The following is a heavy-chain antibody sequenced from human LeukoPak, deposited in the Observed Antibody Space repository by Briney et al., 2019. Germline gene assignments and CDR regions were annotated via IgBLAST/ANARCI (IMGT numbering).Heavy chain of an antibody. CDR2: ISYDGSNK. Sequence: PGRSLRLSCAASGFTFSTYAMHWVRQAPGKGLEWVAVISYDGSNKYYADSVKGRFTISRDNSKNTLYLQMNSLKTEDTAVYYCTTDFGVRDYWGQGTLVTVSS. J-gene: IGHJ4*02. CDR3: TTDFGVRDY. D-gene: IGHD3-10*01. CDR1: GFTFSTYA. V-gene: IGHV3-30*04.